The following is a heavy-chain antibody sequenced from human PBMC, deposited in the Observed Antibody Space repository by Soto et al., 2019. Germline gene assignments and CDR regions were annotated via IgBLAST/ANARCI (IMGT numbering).Heavy chain of an antibody. CDR3: ARTHYDDYSGYYFDF. CDR1: GFTFSDYY. J-gene: IGHJ4*02. Sequence: GGSLRLSCAASGFTFSDYYMSWIRQAPGKGLEWVSYISSRSSTIFYADSVKGRFTISRDNVKNSLYLQMNSLRAEDTAVYYCARTHYDDYSGYYFDFWGQGTLVTVSS. CDR2: ISSRSSTI. D-gene: IGHD4-17*01. V-gene: IGHV3-11*04.